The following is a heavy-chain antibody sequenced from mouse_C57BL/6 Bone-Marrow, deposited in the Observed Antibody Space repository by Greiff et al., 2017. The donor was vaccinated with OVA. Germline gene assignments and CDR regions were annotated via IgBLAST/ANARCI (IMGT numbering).Heavy chain of an antibody. CDR3: ARTIYYDLAWFAY. CDR2: IWSGGST. J-gene: IGHJ3*01. V-gene: IGHV2-2*01. CDR1: GFSLTSYG. Sequence: QVQLKESGPGLVQPSQSLSITCTVSGFSLTSYGVHWVRQSPGKGLEWLGVIWSGGSTDYNAAFISRLSISKDNSKSQVFFKMNSLQADDTAIYYCARTIYYDLAWFAYWGQGTLVTVSA. D-gene: IGHD2-4*01.